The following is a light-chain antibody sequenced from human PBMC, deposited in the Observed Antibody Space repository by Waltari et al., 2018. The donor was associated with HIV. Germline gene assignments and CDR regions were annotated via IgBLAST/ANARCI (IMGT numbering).Light chain of an antibody. CDR1: SSNIGRWT. V-gene: IGLV1-44*01. J-gene: IGLJ2*01. Sequence: SVLTQSPSASGAPGQRVTISCSGSSSNIGRWTVNWYQQLPGTPPKLLIYGNTLRPSGVPDRFSASKSGTSASLAISGLQSEDEADYYCAAWDDSLHVLFGGGTRLTVL. CDR3: AAWDDSLHVL. CDR2: GNT.